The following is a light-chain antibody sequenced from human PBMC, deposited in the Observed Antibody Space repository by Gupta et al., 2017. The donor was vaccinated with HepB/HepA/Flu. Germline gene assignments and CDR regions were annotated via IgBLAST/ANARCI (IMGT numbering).Light chain of an antibody. CDR2: GAS. CDR3: QQDGSSPRT. CDR1: QSVSSSY. Sequence: EIVLTQSPGTLSLSPGERATLPCRASQSVSSSYLAWYQQKPGQAPRLLIYGASSRATGIPDRFSGSGSGTDFTLTISRLEPEDCAVYYCQQDGSSPRTFGQGTKVEIK. J-gene: IGKJ1*01. V-gene: IGKV3-20*01.